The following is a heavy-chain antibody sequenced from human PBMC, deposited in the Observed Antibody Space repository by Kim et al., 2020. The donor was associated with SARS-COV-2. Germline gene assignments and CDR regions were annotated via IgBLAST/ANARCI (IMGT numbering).Heavy chain of an antibody. CDR3: ARSGYPTYYFDY. CDR1: GCSISSGGYY. D-gene: IGHD5-12*01. J-gene: IGHJ4*02. CDR2: IYYSGST. Sequence: SETLSLTCTVSGCSISSGGYYWSWIRQHPGKGLEWIGYIYYSGSTYYNPSLKSRVTISVDTSKNQFSLKLSSVTAADTAVYYCARSGYPTYYFDYWGQGTLVTVSS. V-gene: IGHV4-31*03.